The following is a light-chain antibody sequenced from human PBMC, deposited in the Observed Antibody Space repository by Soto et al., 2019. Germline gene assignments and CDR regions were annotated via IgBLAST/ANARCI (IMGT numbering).Light chain of an antibody. CDR3: QHYSNWPPWT. V-gene: IGKV3-15*01. CDR2: GAS. Sequence: EIVMTQSPGTVSVSPGERATLSCRVSQSVGSNLAWYQQKPGQAPRLLIYGASTRATGIPVRFTGSGSGTEFTLTISSLQSEDFALYYCQHYSNWPPWTFGRGTKVDIK. J-gene: IGKJ1*01. CDR1: QSVGSN.